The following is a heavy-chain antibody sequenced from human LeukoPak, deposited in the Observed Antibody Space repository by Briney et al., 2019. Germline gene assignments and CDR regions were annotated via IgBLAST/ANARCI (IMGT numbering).Heavy chain of an antibody. J-gene: IGHJ4*02. Sequence: AGGSLRLSCTVSGFTVSSNSMSWVRQAPGKGLEWVSAITGSGGSTYYADSVKGRFTISRDNSKNTLFLQMNSLSAEDTAVYYCAKSSVNGYSGYVHPGVDYWGQGTLVTVSS. CDR3: AKSSVNGYSGYVHPGVDY. D-gene: IGHD5-12*01. CDR2: ITGSGGST. CDR1: GFTVSSNS. V-gene: IGHV3-23*01.